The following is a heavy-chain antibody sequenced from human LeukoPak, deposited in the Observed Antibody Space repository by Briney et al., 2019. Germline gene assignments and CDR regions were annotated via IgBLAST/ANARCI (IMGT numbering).Heavy chain of an antibody. J-gene: IGHJ4*02. D-gene: IGHD3-22*01. V-gene: IGHV4-59*01. CDR2: IYYSGST. CDR3: ARDDSSGYYDY. CDR1: GGSISSYY. Sequence: PSETLSLTCTVSGGSISSYYWSWIRQPPGKGLEWIGYIYYSGSTNYNPSLKSRVTISVDTSKNQFSLKPSSVTAADTAVYYCARDDSSGYYDYWGQGTLVTVSS.